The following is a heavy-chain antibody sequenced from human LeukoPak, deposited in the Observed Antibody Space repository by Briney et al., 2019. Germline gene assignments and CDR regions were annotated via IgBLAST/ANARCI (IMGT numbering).Heavy chain of an antibody. V-gene: IGHV3-48*03. CDR1: GFTFSSYE. Sequence: GGSLRLSCAASGFTFSSYEMNWVRQAPGKGLEWVSYISSSGSTIYYADSVKGRFTTSRDNAKNSLYLQMNSLRAEDTAVYYCARDMGYRYGYGSTDNWGQGTLVTVSS. CDR3: ARDMGYRYGYGSTDN. J-gene: IGHJ4*02. D-gene: IGHD5-18*01. CDR2: ISSSGSTI.